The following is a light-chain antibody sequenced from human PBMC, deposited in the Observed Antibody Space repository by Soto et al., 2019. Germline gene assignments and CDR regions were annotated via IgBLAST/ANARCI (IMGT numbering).Light chain of an antibody. Sequence: SYELKQPPSVSVSPGQTARITCSGDALAKQYTHWYQQRPGQAPLLVIYKDSERPSGIPGRFSGSTSGTTVTLTISGVQAEDEAAYYCQSRDGTGILFGEGTKLIVL. CDR3: QSRDGTGIL. V-gene: IGLV3-25*02. CDR2: KDS. J-gene: IGLJ3*02. CDR1: ALAKQY.